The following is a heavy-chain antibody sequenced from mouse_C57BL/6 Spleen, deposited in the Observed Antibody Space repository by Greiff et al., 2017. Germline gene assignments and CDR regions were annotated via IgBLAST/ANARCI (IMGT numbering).Heavy chain of an antibody. CDR2: ISSGGDYI. CDR1: GFTFSSYA. CDR3: TRDVTTVVFDY. V-gene: IGHV5-9-1*02. D-gene: IGHD1-1*01. J-gene: IGHJ2*01. Sequence: EVKLQESGEGLVKPGGSLKLSCAASGFTFSSYAMSWVRQTPEKRLEWVAYISSGGDYIYYADTVKGRFTISRDNARNTLYLQMSSLKSEDTAMYYCTRDVTTVVFDYWGQGTTLTVSS.